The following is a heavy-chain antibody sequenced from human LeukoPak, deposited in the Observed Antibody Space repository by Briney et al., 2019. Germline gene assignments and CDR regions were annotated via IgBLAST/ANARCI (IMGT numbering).Heavy chain of an antibody. D-gene: IGHD1-26*01. Sequence: GGSLRLSCAASGFTFSTYGMSWVRQAPGKGLAWLSALSGSGDRTYYADSVKGRFTISRDNSKNTPYLQMNSLRAEDTAVYSCAKDRVGALLYFDSWGQGTLATVSS. J-gene: IGHJ4*02. CDR1: GFTFSTYG. CDR2: LSGSGDRT. CDR3: AKDRVGALLYFDS. V-gene: IGHV3-23*01.